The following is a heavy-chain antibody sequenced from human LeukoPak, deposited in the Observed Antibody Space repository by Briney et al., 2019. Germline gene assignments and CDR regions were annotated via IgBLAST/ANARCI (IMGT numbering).Heavy chain of an antibody. CDR2: ISSSSNYI. Sequence: PGGALRLSCAASGLTFSSYSMNWVRQAPGKGLEWVSSISSSSNYIYYADSVKGRFTISRDNAKNSLYLQMNSLRAEDTAVYYCARVPHAMVRGVIITEFYFDYWGQGTLVTVSS. V-gene: IGHV3-21*01. CDR3: ARVPHAMVRGVIITEFYFDY. CDR1: GLTFSSYS. J-gene: IGHJ4*02. D-gene: IGHD3-10*01.